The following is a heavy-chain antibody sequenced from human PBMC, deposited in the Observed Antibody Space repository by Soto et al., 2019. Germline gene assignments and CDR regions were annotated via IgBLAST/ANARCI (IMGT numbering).Heavy chain of an antibody. CDR2: ISFSGST. D-gene: IGHD5-18*01. J-gene: IGHJ4*02. V-gene: IGHV4-31*03. Sequence: SETLSLTCTVSGGSISSGGYYWSWIRQHPGTGLEWIWHISFSGSTYYNTSLKSRVTISVDTSRNQVSLKVNSVTAADTAVYYCARDHPHSYGVYYFDYWGQGTPVTVSS. CDR3: ARDHPHSYGVYYFDY. CDR1: GGSISSGGYY.